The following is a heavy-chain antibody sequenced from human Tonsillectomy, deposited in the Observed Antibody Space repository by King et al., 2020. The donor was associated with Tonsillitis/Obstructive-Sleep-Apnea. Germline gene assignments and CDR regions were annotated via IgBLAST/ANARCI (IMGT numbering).Heavy chain of an antibody. J-gene: IGHJ5*02. Sequence: VQLQESGPGLVKPSETLSLTCTVSGGSVSSGGYLWRWIRQPPGQGLEWIAYIYYTGSTKYNPSLKSRVTISVDTSKNQFSLKLSSVTAADTAVYYCARVSVPGIATRSTLFDPWGQGTLVTVSS. CDR1: GGSVSSGGYL. CDR3: ARVSVPGIATRSTLFDP. V-gene: IGHV4-61*08. D-gene: IGHD6-6*01. CDR2: IYYTGST.